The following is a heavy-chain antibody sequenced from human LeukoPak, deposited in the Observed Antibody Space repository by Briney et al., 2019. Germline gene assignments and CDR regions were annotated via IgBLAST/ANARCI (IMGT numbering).Heavy chain of an antibody. CDR2: ASYDGNNK. CDR3: AKPPYGSGSYYQLRYYGMDV. V-gene: IGHV3-30*18. CDR1: GFTFSSCN. Sequence: GRSLRLSCAASGFTFSSCNMHWVRQAPGKGLAWVAIASYDGNNKYYADSVKGRFTISRDNSKNTLYLQMNSLRAEDTAVYYCAKPPYGSGSYYQLRYYGMDVWGQGTTVTVSS. J-gene: IGHJ6*02. D-gene: IGHD3-10*01.